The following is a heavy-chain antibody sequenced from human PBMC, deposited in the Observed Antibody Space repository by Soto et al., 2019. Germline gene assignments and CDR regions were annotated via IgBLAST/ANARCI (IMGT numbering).Heavy chain of an antibody. Sequence: PSETLSLTCAVSGGSISSSNWWSWVRQPPGKGLEWIGEIYHSGSTNYNPSLKSRVTISVDKSKNQFSLKLSSVTAADTAVYYCARGRYSYGQYQPPDYWGHGTLVTVSS. CDR3: ARGRYSYGQYQPPDY. CDR1: GGSISSSNW. J-gene: IGHJ4*01. D-gene: IGHD5-18*01. V-gene: IGHV4-4*02. CDR2: IYHSGST.